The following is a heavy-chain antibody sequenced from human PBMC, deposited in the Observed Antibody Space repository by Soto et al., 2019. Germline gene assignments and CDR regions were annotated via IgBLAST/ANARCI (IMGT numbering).Heavy chain of an antibody. CDR2: IYPSDSDI. Sequence: ESLRMSCKGSGYTFTSYWIGWVRQMPGEGLEWMGVIYPSDSDIRYSPSFQGKVTISADKSITTAYLQWSSLKAADTAMYYCVRSGTSSGRFSDYWGQGTLVTVSS. V-gene: IGHV5-51*01. CDR3: VRSGTSSGRFSDY. CDR1: GYTFTSYW. J-gene: IGHJ4*02. D-gene: IGHD2-15*01.